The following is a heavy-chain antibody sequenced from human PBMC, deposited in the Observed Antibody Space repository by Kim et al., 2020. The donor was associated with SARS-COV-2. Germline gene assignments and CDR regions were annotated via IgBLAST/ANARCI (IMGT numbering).Heavy chain of an antibody. J-gene: IGHJ4*02. D-gene: IGHD1-26*01. Sequence: GGSLRLSCAASGFTFSSYGMSWVRQAPGKGLEWVSAISSTGADRNYANSVKGRFTISRDNSKNTLYLQMKSLRDEDTAVYYCAKRLGPTTPNFDYWGPGTLVTVSS. CDR1: GFTFSSYG. V-gene: IGHV3-23*01. CDR3: AKRLGPTTPNFDY. CDR2: ISSTGADR.